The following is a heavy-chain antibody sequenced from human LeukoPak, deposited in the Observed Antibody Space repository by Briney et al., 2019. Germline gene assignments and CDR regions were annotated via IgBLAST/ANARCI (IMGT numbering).Heavy chain of an antibody. CDR2: INHSGST. Sequence: PSETLSLTCAVYGGSFSGYYWSWIRQPPGKGLEWIGEINHSGSTNYNPSLKSRVTISVDTSKSQFSLKLSSVTAADTAVYYCAREATYYDFWSGYSWGQGTLVTVSS. CDR3: AREATYYDFWSGYS. J-gene: IGHJ5*02. V-gene: IGHV4-34*01. CDR1: GGSFSGYY. D-gene: IGHD3-3*01.